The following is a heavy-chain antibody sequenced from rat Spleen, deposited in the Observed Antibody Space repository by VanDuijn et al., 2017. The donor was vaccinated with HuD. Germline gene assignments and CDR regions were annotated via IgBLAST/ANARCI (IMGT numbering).Heavy chain of an antibody. Sequence: QVQLKESGPGLVQPSQTLSLTCTVSGFSLTGNTIHWVRQPPGKGLEWMGRMRYDGDAYYNSALKSRLSISRDTSKNQVFLKINSLQTEDIATYYCTREEDNSYYFDYWGQGVMVTVSS. CDR1: GFSLTGNT. CDR2: MRYDGDA. V-gene: IGHV2S30*01. CDR3: TREEDNSYYFDY. J-gene: IGHJ2*01. D-gene: IGHD1-10*01.